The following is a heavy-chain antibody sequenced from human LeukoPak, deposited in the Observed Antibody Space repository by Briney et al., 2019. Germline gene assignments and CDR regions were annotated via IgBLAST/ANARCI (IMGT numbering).Heavy chain of an antibody. D-gene: IGHD4-17*01. CDR3: ARRWSVTTISWFDP. CDR1: GYSFTSYW. CDR2: IYPGDSDT. V-gene: IGHV5-51*01. Sequence: PGESLQISCKGSGYSFTSYWIGWVRQLPGKGLEWMGIIYPGDSDTRYSPSFQGQVTISADKSISTAYLQWSSLKASDTAMYYCARRWSVTTISWFDPWGQGTLVTVSS. J-gene: IGHJ5*02.